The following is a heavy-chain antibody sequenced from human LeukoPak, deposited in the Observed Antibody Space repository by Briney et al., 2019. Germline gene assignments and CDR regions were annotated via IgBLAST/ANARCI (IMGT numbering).Heavy chain of an antibody. CDR2: IYYSGST. J-gene: IGHJ4*02. Sequence: SETLSLTCTVSGGSISSGGYYWSWIRQHPGKGLEWIGYIYYSGSTYYNPSLKSRVTISVDTSKNQFSLKLSSVTAADTAVYYCARQKVGSLGHYFDYWGQGTLVTVSS. CDR3: ARQKVGSLGHYFDY. V-gene: IGHV4-31*03. D-gene: IGHD1-26*01. CDR1: GGSISSGGYY.